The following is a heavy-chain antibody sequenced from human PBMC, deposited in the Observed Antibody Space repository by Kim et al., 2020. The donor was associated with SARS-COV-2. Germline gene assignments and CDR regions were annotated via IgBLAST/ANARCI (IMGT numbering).Heavy chain of an antibody. CDR3: ASRSPPARYNGMDV. Sequence: YAAAVKGRFVVSRDNAKTSLYLQVNSLRAEDTAVYYCASRSPPARYNGMDVWGQGTTVTVSS. V-gene: IGHV3-21*01. D-gene: IGHD3-9*01. J-gene: IGHJ6*02.